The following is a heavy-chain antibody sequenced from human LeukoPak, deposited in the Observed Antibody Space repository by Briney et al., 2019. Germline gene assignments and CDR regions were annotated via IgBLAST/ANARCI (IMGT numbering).Heavy chain of an antibody. CDR2: ISASSNFI. Sequence: GGSLRLSCVVSGFTFSSYSMSWVRQAPGKGLEWVSSISASSNFISYADSVKGRFTISRDNAKKSLYLQTNSVRAEDTAVYYCARDPGYSSGWFDYWGQGALVTVSS. CDR3: ARDPGYSSGWFDY. D-gene: IGHD6-19*01. J-gene: IGHJ4*02. V-gene: IGHV3-21*01. CDR1: GFTFSSYS.